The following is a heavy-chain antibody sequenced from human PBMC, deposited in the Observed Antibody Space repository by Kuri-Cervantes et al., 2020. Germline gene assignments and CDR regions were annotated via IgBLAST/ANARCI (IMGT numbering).Heavy chain of an antibody. J-gene: IGHJ4*02. CDR3: AKCGLLTAAGIGCFDS. CDR1: KFTFNNYA. V-gene: IGHV3-23*01. D-gene: IGHD6-13*01. CDR2: ISGSGGTT. Sequence: GESLKISCAASKFTFNNYAMSWVRQAPGKGLEWVSGISGSGGTTFYADSVKGRFTISRDNSKNTLYLQMNSLRDEDTATYYCAKCGLLTAAGIGCFDSWGQGTLVTVSS.